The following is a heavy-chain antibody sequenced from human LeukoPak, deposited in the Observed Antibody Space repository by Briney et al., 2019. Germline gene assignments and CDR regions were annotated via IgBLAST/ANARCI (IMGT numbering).Heavy chain of an antibody. D-gene: IGHD2-2*01. CDR2: ISSSGSTI. CDR1: GFTFSSYA. J-gene: IGHJ6*02. V-gene: IGHV3-48*03. Sequence: GGSLRLSCAASGFTFSSYAMNWVRQAPGKGLEWVSYISSSGSTIYYADSVKGRFTISRDNAKNSLYLQMNSLRAEDTAVYYCARDSRVEYYYYYGMDVWGQGTTVTVSS. CDR3: ARDSRVEYYYYYGMDV.